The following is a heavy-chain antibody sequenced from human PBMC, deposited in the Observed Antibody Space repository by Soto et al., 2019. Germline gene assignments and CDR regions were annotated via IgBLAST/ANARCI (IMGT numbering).Heavy chain of an antibody. Sequence: GSLRLSCAASGFTFSSYWMHWVRQAPGKGLVWVSRINSDGSSTSYADSVKGRFTISRDNAKNTLYLQMNSLRAEDTAVYYCARDGGYSSSLRSGELYDYWGQGTLVTVSS. CDR3: ARDGGYSSSLRSGELYDY. V-gene: IGHV3-74*01. CDR1: GFTFSSYW. D-gene: IGHD6-6*01. CDR2: INSDGSST. J-gene: IGHJ4*02.